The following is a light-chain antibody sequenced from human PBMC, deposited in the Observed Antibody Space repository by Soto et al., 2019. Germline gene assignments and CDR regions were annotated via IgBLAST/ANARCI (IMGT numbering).Light chain of an antibody. V-gene: IGLV2-14*01. J-gene: IGLJ2*01. Sequence: QSALTQPASVSGSHGQSITISCTGTSSDIGAYNSVSWYQQHPRKAPKLMIYEVTNRPSEISNRFSGSKSGNTASLTISGLQAEDEADYYCTSYATSSTVIFGGGTKLTVL. CDR3: TSYATSSTVI. CDR2: EVT. CDR1: SSDIGAYNS.